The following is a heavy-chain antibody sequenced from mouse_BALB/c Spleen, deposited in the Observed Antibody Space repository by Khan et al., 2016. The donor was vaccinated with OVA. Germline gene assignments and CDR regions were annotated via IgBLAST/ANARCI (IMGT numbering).Heavy chain of an antibody. CDR2: IWSDGST. V-gene: IGHV2-6-1*01. CDR1: GFSLTNYG. Sequence: QVQLKESGPGLVAPSQSLSITCTISGFSLTNYGVHWVRQPPGKGLEWLVVIWSDGSTTYNSALKSRLTISQDNSESQVFLKMNSLQTYGTAMFFCARQPYYHYNIMDYWGQGTSVTVSS. CDR3: ARQPYYHYNIMDY. J-gene: IGHJ4*01. D-gene: IGHD2-10*01.